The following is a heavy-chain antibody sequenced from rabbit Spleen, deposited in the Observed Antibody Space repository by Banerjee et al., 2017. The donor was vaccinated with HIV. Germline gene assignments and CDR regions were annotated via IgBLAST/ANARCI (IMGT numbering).Heavy chain of an antibody. CDR3: ARGSAAMTMVITGYYLNL. J-gene: IGHJ4*01. CDR2: IYGGVIGST. V-gene: IGHV1S40*01. Sequence: QSLEESGGDLVKPGASLTLTCTASGFSFSTDYYMCWVRQAPGKGLECIACIYGGVIGSTYYATWAKGRFTISKTSSTTVTLQMTSLTAADTATYFCARGSAAMTMVITGYYLNLWGQGTLVTVS. CDR1: GFSFSTDYY. D-gene: IGHD2-1*01.